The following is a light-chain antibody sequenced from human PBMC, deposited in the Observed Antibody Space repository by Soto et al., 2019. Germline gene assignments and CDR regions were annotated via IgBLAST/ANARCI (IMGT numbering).Light chain of an antibody. J-gene: IGKJ2*01. CDR2: GAS. Sequence: EIVLTQSPATLSVSPGGRATLSCRASQNVMYNLAWYQQKPGQAPRLLVYGASTRATDAPPRFRGSGSGTEFSLTISSLQPEDFATYYCQQYNFYPYTFGQGTKLEIK. CDR3: QQYNFYPYT. V-gene: IGKV3-15*01. CDR1: QNVMYN.